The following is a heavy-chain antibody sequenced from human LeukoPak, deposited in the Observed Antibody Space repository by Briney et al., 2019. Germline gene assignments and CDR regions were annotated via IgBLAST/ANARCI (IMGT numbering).Heavy chain of an antibody. CDR3: ARTTFQYNWNYPYYYYYYMDV. V-gene: IGHV1-69*06. CDR2: IIPIFGTA. J-gene: IGHJ6*03. D-gene: IGHD1-7*01. Sequence: GASVKVSCKASGGTFSSYAISWVRQAPGQGLEWMGGIIPIFGTANYAQKFQGRVTITADKSTSTAYMELSSLRSEDTAVYYCARTTFQYNWNYPYYYYYYMDVWGKGTTVTVSS. CDR1: GGTFSSYA.